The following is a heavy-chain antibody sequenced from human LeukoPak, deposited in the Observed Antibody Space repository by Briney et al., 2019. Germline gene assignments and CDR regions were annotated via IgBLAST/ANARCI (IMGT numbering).Heavy chain of an antibody. Sequence: PGGSLRLSCAASGFTFSDYWMTWVRQAPGKGLEWVANIRQDGNEKYYVDSVKGRFTISRDNAKNSVYLQMNSLRAEDTALYYCANLVKLASWGQGTLVTVSS. CDR1: GFTFSDYW. J-gene: IGHJ5*02. V-gene: IGHV3-7*05. CDR3: ANLVKLAS. D-gene: IGHD1-26*01. CDR2: IRQDGNEK.